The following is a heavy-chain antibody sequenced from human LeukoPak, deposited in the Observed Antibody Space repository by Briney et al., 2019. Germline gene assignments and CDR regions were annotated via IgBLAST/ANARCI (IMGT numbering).Heavy chain of an antibody. J-gene: IGHJ6*02. CDR3: ARSIYYGSDTTPFCYYYGMDV. CDR1: GGSFSGYY. CDR2: INHSGST. Sequence: SETLSLTCAVYGGSFSGYYWSWIRQPPGKGLEWIGEINHSGSTNYNPSLKSRVTISVDTSKNQFSLKLSSVTAADTAVYYCARSIYYGSDTTPFCYYYGMDVWGQGTTVTVSS. V-gene: IGHV4-34*01. D-gene: IGHD3-10*01.